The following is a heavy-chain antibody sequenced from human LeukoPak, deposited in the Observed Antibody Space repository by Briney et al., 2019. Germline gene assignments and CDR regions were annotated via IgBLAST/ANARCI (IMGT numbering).Heavy chain of an antibody. CDR1: GGSISSYY. CDR3: ARGLGSGYYYGMDV. Sequence: TSETLSLTCTVSGGSISSYYWNWIRQPPGKGLEWIGYIYYSGSTNYNPSLKSRVTLSQDTSKNRFSLKLSSVTAADTAVYYCARGLGSGYYYGMDVWGQGTTVTVSS. D-gene: IGHD3-16*01. V-gene: IGHV4-59*01. CDR2: IYYSGST. J-gene: IGHJ6*02.